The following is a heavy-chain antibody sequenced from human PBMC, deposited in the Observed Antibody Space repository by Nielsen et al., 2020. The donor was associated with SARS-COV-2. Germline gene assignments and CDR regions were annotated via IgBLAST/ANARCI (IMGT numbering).Heavy chain of an antibody. CDR2: IYNDGRRT. Sequence: ESLKISCAASGFTFSNAWMSWVRQAPGKGLEWLSYIYNDGRRTFYADSVKGRFTISRDNSKNTLFLQMDTLRVEDTAVYYCARGGAFGEIGSWGQGTLVIVSS. J-gene: IGHJ5*02. CDR1: GFTFSNAW. D-gene: IGHD3-10*01. V-gene: IGHV3-23*03. CDR3: ARGGAFGEIGS.